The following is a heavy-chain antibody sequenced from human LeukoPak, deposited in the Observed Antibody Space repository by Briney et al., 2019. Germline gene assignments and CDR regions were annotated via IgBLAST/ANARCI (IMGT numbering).Heavy chain of an antibody. V-gene: IGHV3-21*01. CDR3: ARGLTQDY. CDR1: GFTFSSYS. J-gene: IGHJ4*02. Sequence: GGSLRLSCAASGFTFSSYSMTWVRQAPGKGLEWVSSIGSSSSYIYYADSVKGRFTISRDNAKNSLYLQMNSLRAEDTAVYYCARGLTQDYWGQGTLVTVSS. D-gene: IGHD2-21*01. CDR2: IGSSSSYI.